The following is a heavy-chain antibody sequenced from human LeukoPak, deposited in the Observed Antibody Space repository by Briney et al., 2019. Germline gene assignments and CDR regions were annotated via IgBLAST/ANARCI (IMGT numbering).Heavy chain of an antibody. CDR2: IIPILGIA. CDR3: ATPQLAGPFDY. Sequence: SVKVSCKASGGTFSRYAISWVRQAPGQGLEWMGRIIPILGIANYAQKFQGRVTITADKSTSTAYMELSSLRSEDTAVYYCATPQLAGPFDYWGQGTLVTVSS. D-gene: IGHD1-1*01. CDR1: GGTFSRYA. V-gene: IGHV1-69*04. J-gene: IGHJ4*02.